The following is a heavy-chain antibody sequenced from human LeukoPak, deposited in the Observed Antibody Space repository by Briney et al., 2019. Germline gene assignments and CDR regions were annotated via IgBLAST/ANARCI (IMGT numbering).Heavy chain of an antibody. CDR1: GFTFSNYW. J-gene: IGHJ1*01. Sequence: GGSLSLSCAASGFTFSNYWMTWVRQAPGKGLEWVANIKQDGREKYSMDSVKGRFTISRDNAKSSLYLQINSLRVEDTAVYYCASHAGTYFAHWGQGTVLTVSS. CDR3: ASHAGTYFAH. D-gene: IGHD6-13*01. V-gene: IGHV3-7*01. CDR2: IKQDGREK.